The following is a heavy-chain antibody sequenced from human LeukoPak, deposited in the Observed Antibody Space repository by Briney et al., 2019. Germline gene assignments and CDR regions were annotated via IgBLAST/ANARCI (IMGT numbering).Heavy chain of an antibody. V-gene: IGHV3-30*02. CDR2: IRYDGSNK. J-gene: IGHJ4*02. CDR3: ARGTLYSGWSYYFDY. CDR1: GFTFSSYG. Sequence: GGSLRLSCAASGFTFSSYGMHWVRQAPGKGLEWVAFIRYDGSNKYYADSVKGRFTISRDNSKNTLYLQMNSLRAEDTAMYYCARGTLYSGWSYYFDYWGQGSQVTVSS. D-gene: IGHD6-19*01.